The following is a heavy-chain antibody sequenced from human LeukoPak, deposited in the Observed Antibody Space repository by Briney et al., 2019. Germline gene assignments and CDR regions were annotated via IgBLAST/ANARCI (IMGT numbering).Heavy chain of an antibody. J-gene: IGHJ4*02. V-gene: IGHV4-39*07. Sequence: PGGSLRLSCAASGFTFSSYSMNWVRQPPGKGLEWIGSIYYSGSTYYNPSLKSRVTISVDTSKNQFSLKLSSVTAADTAVYYCARDLRAVAGTGQVDYWGQGTLVTVSS. D-gene: IGHD6-19*01. CDR2: IYYSGST. CDR3: ARDLRAVAGTGQVDY. CDR1: GFTFSSYS.